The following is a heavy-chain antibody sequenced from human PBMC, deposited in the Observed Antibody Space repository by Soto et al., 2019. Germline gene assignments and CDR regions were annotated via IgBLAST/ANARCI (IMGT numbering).Heavy chain of an antibody. CDR2: IGTAGDT. V-gene: IGHV3-13*01. CDR3: ASGYCSGGSCPTSYYGMDV. CDR1: GFTFSSYD. J-gene: IGHJ6*02. D-gene: IGHD2-15*01. Sequence: SLRLSCAASGFTFSSYDMHWVRQATGKGLEWVSAIGTAGDTYYPGSVKGRFTISRENAKNSLYLQMNSLRAEDTAVYYCASGYCSGGSCPTSYYGMDVWGQGTTVTVSS.